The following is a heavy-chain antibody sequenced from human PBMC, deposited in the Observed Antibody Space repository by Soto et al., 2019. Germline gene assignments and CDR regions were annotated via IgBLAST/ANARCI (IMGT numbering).Heavy chain of an antibody. V-gene: IGHV1-18*01. Sequence: ASVKVPCNASGYTFTSYGISWVRQAPGQGLEWMGWISAYNGNTNYAQKLQGRVTMTTDTSTSTAYMELRSLRSDDTAVYYCARGGLGYCSGGSCPTNWFDPWGQGTLVTVSS. D-gene: IGHD2-15*01. CDR2: ISAYNGNT. CDR1: GYTFTSYG. J-gene: IGHJ5*02. CDR3: ARGGLGYCSGGSCPTNWFDP.